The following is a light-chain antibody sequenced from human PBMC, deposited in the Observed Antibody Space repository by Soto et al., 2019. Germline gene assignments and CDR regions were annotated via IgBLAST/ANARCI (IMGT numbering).Light chain of an antibody. CDR1: QSVRSNY. CDR3: QQYATSPFT. Sequence: EIVLTQSPGTLSLSPGERATLSCRASQSVRSNYLAWYQQKPGQAPRLLIYGAASRATGIPDRFRGSGSGTDFTLSIVTLEPEDFAVYYCQQYATSPFTFGPGTKVDIK. V-gene: IGKV3-20*01. CDR2: GAA. J-gene: IGKJ3*01.